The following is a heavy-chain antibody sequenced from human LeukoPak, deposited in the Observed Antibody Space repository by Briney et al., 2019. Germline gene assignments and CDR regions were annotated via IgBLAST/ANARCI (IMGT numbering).Heavy chain of an antibody. Sequence: PGGSLRLSCAASGFTFNNYDMHWVRQAPGKGLEWVTFIHYDGDYKYYADSVKGRFTISRDNAKNSLYLQMNSLRAEDAAVYYCARRWSTDNDDTFDIWGQGTMVTVSS. J-gene: IGHJ3*02. CDR1: GFTFNNYD. V-gene: IGHV3-33*08. CDR2: IHYDGDYK. CDR3: ARRWSTDNDDTFDI. D-gene: IGHD5/OR15-5a*01.